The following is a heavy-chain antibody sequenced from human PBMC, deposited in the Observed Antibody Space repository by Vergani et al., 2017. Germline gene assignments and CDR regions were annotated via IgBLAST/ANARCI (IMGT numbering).Heavy chain of an antibody. CDR2: IYGSGDT. V-gene: IGHV4-59*01. D-gene: IGHD2-21*01. Sequence: QVQLQQWGPGLVKPSETLSLTCSVSGDSMNTYYWTWIRQPPGKGLGWIGYIYGSGDTKYNPSLKSRVTMSLDTSKNQFSLNLYSLTAADTAGYYCARGALWWLRQIDSWGQGTLVTVSS. CDR1: GDSMNTYY. CDR3: ARGALWWLRQIDS. J-gene: IGHJ4*02.